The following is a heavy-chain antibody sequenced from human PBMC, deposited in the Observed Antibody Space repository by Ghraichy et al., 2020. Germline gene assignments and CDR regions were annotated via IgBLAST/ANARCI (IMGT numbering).Heavy chain of an antibody. CDR1: GFTFSNYE. D-gene: IGHD2-2*01. V-gene: IGHV3-48*03. CDR2: ISSSGSTV. Sequence: SCAASGFTFSNYEVNWVRQAPGKGLEWVSYISSSGSTVYYADSVKGRFTISRDNAKNSLLLQMSSLRAEDTAVYYCARKCSSSSCGYDHGMDVWGQGTTVTVSS. J-gene: IGHJ6*02. CDR3: ARKCSSSSCGYDHGMDV.